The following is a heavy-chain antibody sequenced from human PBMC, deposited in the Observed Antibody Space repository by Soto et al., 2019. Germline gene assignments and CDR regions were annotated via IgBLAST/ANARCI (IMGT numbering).Heavy chain of an antibody. V-gene: IGHV4-31*03. Sequence: PSETLSLTCTVSGGSISSGGYYWSWIRQHPGKGLEWIGYIYYSGSTYYNPSLKSRVTISVDTSKNQFSLKLSSVTAADTAVYYCARGRGYSSSWYYFDYWGQGTLVTVSS. D-gene: IGHD6-13*01. J-gene: IGHJ4*02. CDR2: IYYSGST. CDR1: GGSISSGGYY. CDR3: ARGRGYSSSWYYFDY.